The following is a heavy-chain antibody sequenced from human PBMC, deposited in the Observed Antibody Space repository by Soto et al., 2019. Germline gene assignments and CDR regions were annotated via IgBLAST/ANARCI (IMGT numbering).Heavy chain of an antibody. Sequence: QVQLQQWGAGLLKPSETLSLTCAVYGGSFSGYYWSWIRQPPGKGLEWIGEINHSGSTNYDPSLRSRVTTSVDTSKSQFSLRLSSVTAADAAVYYCARGRSWYGMDVWGQGTTVTVSS. J-gene: IGHJ6*02. V-gene: IGHV4-34*01. CDR3: ARGRSWYGMDV. CDR2: INHSGST. D-gene: IGHD6-13*01. CDR1: GGSFSGYY.